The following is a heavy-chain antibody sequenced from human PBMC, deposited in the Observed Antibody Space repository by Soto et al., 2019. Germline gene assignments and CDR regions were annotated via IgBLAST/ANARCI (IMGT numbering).Heavy chain of an antibody. D-gene: IGHD3-3*01. Sequence: GESLKISCKGSGYSFTSYWIGWVRQMPGKGLEWMGIIYPGDSGTRYSPSFQGQVTISADKSISTAYLQWSSLKASDTAMYYCARQDYDFWSGYYTENRNWFDPWGQGTLVTVSS. CDR3: ARQDYDFWSGYYTENRNWFDP. V-gene: IGHV5-51*01. CDR2: IYPGDSGT. J-gene: IGHJ5*02. CDR1: GYSFTSYW.